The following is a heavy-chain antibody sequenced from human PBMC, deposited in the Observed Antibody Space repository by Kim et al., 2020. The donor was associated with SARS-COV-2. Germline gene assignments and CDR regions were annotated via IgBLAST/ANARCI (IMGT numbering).Heavy chain of an antibody. J-gene: IGHJ6*02. D-gene: IGHD6-13*01. CDR1: GFTFSSYA. Sequence: GGSLRLSCAASGFTFSSYAMHWVRQAPGKGLEWVAVISYDGSNKYYVDSVKGRFTISRDNSKNTLYLQMNSLRAEDTAVYYCARGELSSSWYPYYYGMDVWGQGTTVTVSS. V-gene: IGHV3-30*04. CDR3: ARGELSSSWYPYYYGMDV. CDR2: ISYDGSNK.